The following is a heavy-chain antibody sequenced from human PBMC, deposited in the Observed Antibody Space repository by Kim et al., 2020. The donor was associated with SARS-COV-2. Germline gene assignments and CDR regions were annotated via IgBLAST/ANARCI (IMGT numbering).Heavy chain of an antibody. V-gene: IGHV3-30-3*01. CDR3: ARELVAAALYYYGMDV. D-gene: IGHD6-13*01. CDR2: ISYDGSNK. Sequence: GGSLRLSCAASGFTFSSYAMHWVRQAPGKGLEWVAVISYDGSNKYYADSVKGRFTISRDNSKNTLYLQMNSLRAEDTAVYYCARELVAAALYYYGMDVWGQGTTVTVSS. CDR1: GFTFSSYA. J-gene: IGHJ6*02.